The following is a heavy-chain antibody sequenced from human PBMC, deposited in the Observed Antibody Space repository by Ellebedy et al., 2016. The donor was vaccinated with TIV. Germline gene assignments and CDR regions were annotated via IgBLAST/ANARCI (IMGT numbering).Heavy chain of an antibody. CDR2: IIPILGIA. J-gene: IGHJ5*02. V-gene: IGHV1-69*04. D-gene: IGHD5-12*01. CDR1: GGTFSSYA. CDR3: ARDFYSGYDSDWFDP. Sequence: AASVKVSCKASGGTFSSYAISWVRQAPGQGLEWMGRIIPILGIANYAQKFQGRVTITADKSTSTAYMELSSLRSEDTAVYYCARDFYSGYDSDWFDPWGQGTLVTVSS.